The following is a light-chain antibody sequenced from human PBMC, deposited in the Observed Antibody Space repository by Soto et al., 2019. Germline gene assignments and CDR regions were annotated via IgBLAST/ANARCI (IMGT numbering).Light chain of an antibody. Sequence: EIVMTQSPATLSVSPGERATLSCRASQSVSSNLAWYQQKPGQPPRLLIYGASTRATGIPARFSGSGSGTEFTLTISSLQSEEFAVYYCQQYNNWPPWPVGQGTKVEI. CDR3: QQYNNWPPWP. J-gene: IGKJ1*01. CDR1: QSVSSN. CDR2: GAS. V-gene: IGKV3-15*01.